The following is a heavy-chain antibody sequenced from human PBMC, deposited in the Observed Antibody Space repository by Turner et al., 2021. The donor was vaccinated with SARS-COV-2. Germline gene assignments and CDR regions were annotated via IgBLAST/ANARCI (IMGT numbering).Heavy chain of an antibody. V-gene: IGHV1-2*02. J-gene: IGHJ6*02. CDR3: SMGRDDLNMHV. CDR1: GYNFSDHY. CDR2: LNPDNGDS. D-gene: IGHD1-1*01. Sequence: QLQLVQSGVEDKKPGASVQVSCRASGYNFSDHYIHWVRQAPGQGLEWMGWLNPDNGDSYHAQKFKGRITMTRDTSLNTAYMELITLRSDDTAEYYCSMGRDDLNMHVWGRGTMVIVSS.